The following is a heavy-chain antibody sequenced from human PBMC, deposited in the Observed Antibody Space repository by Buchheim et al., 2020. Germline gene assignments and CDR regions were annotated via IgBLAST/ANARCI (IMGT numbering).Heavy chain of an antibody. V-gene: IGHV3-74*01. J-gene: IGHJ6*03. D-gene: IGHD3-3*01. CDR2: INSDGSST. Sequence: EVQLVESGGGLVQPGGSLRLSCAASGFTFSSYWMHWVRQAPGKGLVWVSHINSDGSSTSYADSVKGRFTISRDNAKNTLYLQMNSLRAEDTAVYYCARSGMGLQWGPYYYMDVWGKGTT. CDR1: GFTFSSYW. CDR3: ARSGMGLQWGPYYYMDV.